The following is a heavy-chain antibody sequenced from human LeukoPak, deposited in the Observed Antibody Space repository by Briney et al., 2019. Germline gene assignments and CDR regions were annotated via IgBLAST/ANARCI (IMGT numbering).Heavy chain of an antibody. D-gene: IGHD3-10*01. Sequence: KPGGSLRLSCAASDFVFSDYYMSWVRQAPGEGLEWVSYISSSGNSIYYADSVKGRFTISRDNAKNSLYLQMNSLRAEDTAVYYCAREMEGDYGSGTFFDLWGQGNMVTVSS. V-gene: IGHV3-11*01. CDR3: AREMEGDYGSGTFFDL. CDR1: DFVFSDYY. CDR2: ISSSGNSI. J-gene: IGHJ4*02.